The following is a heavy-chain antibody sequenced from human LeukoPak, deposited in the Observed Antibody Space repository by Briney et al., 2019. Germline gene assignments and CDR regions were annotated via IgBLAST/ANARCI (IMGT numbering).Heavy chain of an antibody. Sequence: PSETLSLTCAVYGGSFSGYYWSWIRQPPGKGLEWIGEINHSGSTNYNPSLKSRVTISVDTSKNQFSLILTSVTAADTAVYYCARGAGGYRFDPWGQGTLVTVSS. CDR3: ARGAGGYRFDP. V-gene: IGHV4-34*01. J-gene: IGHJ5*02. CDR1: GGSFSGYY. CDR2: INHSGST. D-gene: IGHD1-1*01.